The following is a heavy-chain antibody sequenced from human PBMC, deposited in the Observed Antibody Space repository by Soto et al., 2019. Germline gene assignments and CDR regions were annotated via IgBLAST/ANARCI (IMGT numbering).Heavy chain of an antibody. CDR3: ARGVGSGSYYNQYNWFDP. Sequence: ASVNVSCKASGYTFTNYGISWVRQAAGQGLEWMGWINVYNGNTKYAQKVQGRVTMTTDTSTSTAYMELRSLRSDDTAVYYCARGVGSGSYYNQYNWFDPWGQGTLVTVSS. J-gene: IGHJ5*02. V-gene: IGHV1-18*01. D-gene: IGHD3-10*01. CDR2: INVYNGNT. CDR1: GYTFTNYG.